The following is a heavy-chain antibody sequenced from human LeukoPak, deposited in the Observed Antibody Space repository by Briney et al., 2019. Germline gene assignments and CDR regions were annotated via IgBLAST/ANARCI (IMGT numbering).Heavy chain of an antibody. V-gene: IGHV1-2*02. CDR1: GYTFTGYY. CDR2: INPNSGGT. J-gene: IGHJ5*02. D-gene: IGHD3-3*01. CDR3: ARADYYDFWSGPAGGNWFDP. Sequence: ASVKVSCKASGYTFTGYYMHWVRQAPGQGLEWMGWINPNSGGTNYAQKFQGRVTMTRDTSISTAYMELSRLRSDDTAVYYCARADYYDFWSGPAGGNWFDPWGQGTLVTVSS.